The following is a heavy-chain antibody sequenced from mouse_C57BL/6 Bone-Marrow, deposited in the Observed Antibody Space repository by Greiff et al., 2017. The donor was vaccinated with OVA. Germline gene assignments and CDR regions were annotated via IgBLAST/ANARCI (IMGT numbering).Heavy chain of an antibody. D-gene: IGHD1-1*01. CDR1: GFTFSSYA. CDR2: ISDGGSYT. Sequence: EVKLVDSGGGLVKPGGSLKLSCADSGFTFSSYAMSWVRQTPEKRLEWVATISDGGSYTYYPDNVKGRFTISRDNAKNNLYLQMSHLKSEDTAMYYCANYYGSSYWYFDVWGTGTTVTVSS. V-gene: IGHV5-4*03. CDR3: ANYYGSSYWYFDV. J-gene: IGHJ1*03.